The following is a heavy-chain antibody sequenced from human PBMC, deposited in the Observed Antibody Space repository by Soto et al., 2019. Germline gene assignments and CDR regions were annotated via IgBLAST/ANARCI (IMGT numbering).Heavy chain of an antibody. V-gene: IGHV3-15*01. CDR3: TTDSGMSPYSFDY. CDR2: IMSKTDGGTT. D-gene: IGHD1-26*01. Sequence: LRLSFATSGFTFSKAWVGWVRQAPGKGLEWVGRIMSKTDGGTTDYAAPVKGRFTISRDDSKSTLYLQMNSLKTEDTAFYYCTTDSGMSPYSFDYWGQGTPVTV. CDR1: GFTFSKAW. J-gene: IGHJ4*02.